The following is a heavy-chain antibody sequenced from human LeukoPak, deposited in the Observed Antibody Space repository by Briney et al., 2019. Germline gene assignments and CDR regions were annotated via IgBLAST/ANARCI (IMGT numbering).Heavy chain of an antibody. Sequence: ASVKVSCKASGYTFTSYDINWVRQATGQGLEWMGWMNPNSGNTGYAQKFQGRVTMTRNTSISTAYMELSSLRSEDTAMYYCARGGGLVRYYYYYMDVWGKGTTVTVSS. CDR3: ARGGGLVRYYYYYMDV. V-gene: IGHV1-8*01. CDR2: MNPNSGNT. CDR1: GYTFTSYD. D-gene: IGHD6-19*01. J-gene: IGHJ6*03.